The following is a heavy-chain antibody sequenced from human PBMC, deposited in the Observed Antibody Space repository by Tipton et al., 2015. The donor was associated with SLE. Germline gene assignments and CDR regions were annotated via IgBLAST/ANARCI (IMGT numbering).Heavy chain of an antibody. CDR2: IFYSGSTNYYSGST. CDR3: ARDRMVVSPDHYYYGMDV. CDR1: GGSMTGYY. Sequence: LRLSCTVSGGSMTGYYWSWVRQPPGKGLEWIGYIFYSGSTNYYSGSTRYNASLKSRVTISVDASKSQFSLKLSSLTAADTALYYCARDRMVVSPDHYYYGMDVWGQGTTVTVSS. D-gene: IGHD4-23*01. V-gene: IGHV4-59*01. J-gene: IGHJ6*02.